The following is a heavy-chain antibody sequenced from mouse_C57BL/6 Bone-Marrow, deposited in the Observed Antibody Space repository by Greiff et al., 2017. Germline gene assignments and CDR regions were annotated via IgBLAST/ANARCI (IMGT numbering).Heavy chain of an antibody. J-gene: IGHJ4*01. Sequence: PQQSGPGLVQPSQSLSITCTVSGFPFTSYGVHWVRQSPGKGLEWLGVIWSGGSTDYNAAFMSRLCITKDNPKSQVFIKMNSLQADDTAIYYCAKRGGTTVVALNYARDYWGQGTSVTVSS. CDR1: GFPFTSYG. CDR2: IWSGGST. D-gene: IGHD1-1*01. CDR3: AKRGGTTVVALNYARDY. V-gene: IGHV2-5*01.